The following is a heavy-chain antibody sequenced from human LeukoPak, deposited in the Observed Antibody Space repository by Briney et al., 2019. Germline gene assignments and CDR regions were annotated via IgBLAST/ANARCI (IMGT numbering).Heavy chain of an antibody. CDR2: IYYSGST. Sequence: SETLSLTCTVSGGSISSSSYYWGWIRQPPGKGLEWIGSIYYSGSTNYNPSLKSRVTISVDTSKNQFSLKLRSVTAADTAVYYCARTTEGGYTYGYFYYYYMDVWGKGTTVTISS. V-gene: IGHV4-39*07. J-gene: IGHJ6*03. CDR3: ARTTEGGYTYGYFYYYYMDV. CDR1: GGSISSSSYY. D-gene: IGHD5-18*01.